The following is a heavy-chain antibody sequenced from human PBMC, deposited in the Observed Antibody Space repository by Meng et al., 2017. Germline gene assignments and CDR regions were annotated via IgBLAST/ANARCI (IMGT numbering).Heavy chain of an antibody. CDR1: GYTFTDYF. CDR3: VRKGLHVTWPFDY. Sequence: ASVQVSCKASGYTFTDYFINWVRQAPGQELEWMGRINPNYNGAVYAQKFQGRITINKDTSISTAYLKLTGLKSDDTAVYFCVRKGLHVTWPFDYWGQGTQVTVSS. CDR2: INPNYNGA. J-gene: IGHJ4*02. D-gene: IGHD2-21*02. V-gene: IGHV1-2*06.